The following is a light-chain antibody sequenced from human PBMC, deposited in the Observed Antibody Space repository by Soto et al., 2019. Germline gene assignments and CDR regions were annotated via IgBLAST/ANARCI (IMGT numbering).Light chain of an antibody. CDR1: QSVNKW. Sequence: DIQMTQSPSTLSASVGDRVTITCRASQSVNKWLAWYQQKPGKAPKLLIYEGSNLESGVPSRFSGSGSGTAFTLTISSLQPDDFATYYCQQYNSHSPAWKFGQGTTVEIK. V-gene: IGKV1-5*03. J-gene: IGKJ1*01. CDR3: QQYNSHSPAWK. CDR2: EGS.